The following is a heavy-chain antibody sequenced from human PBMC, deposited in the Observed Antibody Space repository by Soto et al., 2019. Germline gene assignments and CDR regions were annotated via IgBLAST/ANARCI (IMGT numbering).Heavy chain of an antibody. V-gene: IGHV4-30-2*01. CDR1: GGSISSGGYS. Sequence: PSETLSLTCAVSGGSISSGGYSWSWIRQPPGKGLEWIGYIYHSGSTNYNPSLKSRVTISVDTSKNQFSLKLSSVTAADTAVYYCARGIMTVAGIDYWGQGTLVTVSS. CDR3: ARGIMTVAGIDY. D-gene: IGHD6-19*01. CDR2: IYHSGST. J-gene: IGHJ4*02.